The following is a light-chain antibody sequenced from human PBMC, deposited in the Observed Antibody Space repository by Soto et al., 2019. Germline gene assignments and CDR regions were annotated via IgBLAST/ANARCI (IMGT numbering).Light chain of an antibody. Sequence: EIVLTQSPASLSLSPGERATLSCRASQSDSSHLAWFQQRPGQAPRLLIYGASNRATGIPARFGGSGSGTNFTLTISSLEPEDFAVYYCQQRSNWPPVLTFGGGTKVEIK. J-gene: IGKJ4*01. CDR3: QQRSNWPPVLT. CDR2: GAS. V-gene: IGKV3-11*01. CDR1: QSDSSH.